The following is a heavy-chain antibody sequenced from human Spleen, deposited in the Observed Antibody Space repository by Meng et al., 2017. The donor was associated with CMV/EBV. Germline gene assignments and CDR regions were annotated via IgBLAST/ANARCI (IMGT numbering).Heavy chain of an antibody. CDR3: ARDRDVTGTTPFDP. CDR2: IIPILGIA. J-gene: IGHJ5*02. D-gene: IGHD1-7*01. V-gene: IGHV1-69*10. Sequence: SVKVSCKASGGTFSSYAISWVRQAPGQGLEWMGGIIPILGIANYAQKFQGRVTITADKSTSTAYMELSSLRSEDTAVYYCARDRDVTGTTPFDPWGQGTLVTVSS. CDR1: GGTFSSYA.